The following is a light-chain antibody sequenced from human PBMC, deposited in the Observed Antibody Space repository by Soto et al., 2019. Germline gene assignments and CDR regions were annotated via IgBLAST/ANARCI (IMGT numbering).Light chain of an antibody. V-gene: IGKV3-20*01. CDR1: QSVSSSY. CDR3: QQYGSSPMYT. Sequence: EIVLTQSPGTLSLSPGERATLSCRASQSVSSSYLAWYQQKPGQAPRLLIYGASSRATGIPDRFSGSGSGTDFTLTISRLEPEDFAVYYCQQYGSSPMYTXGQ. CDR2: GAS. J-gene: IGKJ2*01.